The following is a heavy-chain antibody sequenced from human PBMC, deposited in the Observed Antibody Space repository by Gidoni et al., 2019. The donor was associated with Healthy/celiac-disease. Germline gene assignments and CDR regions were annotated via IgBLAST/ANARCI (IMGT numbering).Heavy chain of an antibody. CDR1: GFSLSTSGMC. CDR3: ERDYDFWSGYDPREYYYYGMDV. Sequence: QVTLWESGPALVTPTQTLTLTCTFSGFSLSTSGMCVSWIRQPPGKALEWLALIDWDDDKYYSTALKTRLTISKDTSKNQVVLTMTNMDPVDTATYYCERDYDFWSGYDPREYYYYGMDVWGQGTTVTVSS. J-gene: IGHJ6*02. CDR2: IDWDDDK. V-gene: IGHV2-70*01. D-gene: IGHD3-3*01.